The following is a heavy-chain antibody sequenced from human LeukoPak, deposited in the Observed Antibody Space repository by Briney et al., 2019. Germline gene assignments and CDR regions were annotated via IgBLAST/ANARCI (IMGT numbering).Heavy chain of an antibody. CDR1: GFTFSNYW. CDR2: IKHDGSEK. D-gene: IGHD6-13*01. J-gene: IGHJ5*02. CDR3: ARVAYSGSWYNWFDP. V-gene: IGHV3-7*01. Sequence: GGSLRLSCAASGFTFSNYWMSWVRQAPGKGLEWVANIKHDGSEKYSVDSVKGRFTISRDNAKNSLYLQMSSLTAEDTAVYYCARVAYSGSWYNWFDPWGQGTLVTVSS.